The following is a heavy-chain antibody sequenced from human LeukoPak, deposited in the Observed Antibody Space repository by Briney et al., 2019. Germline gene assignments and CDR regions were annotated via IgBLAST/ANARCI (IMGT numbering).Heavy chain of an antibody. Sequence: SETLSLTCTVSGGSINSYYWSWIRQPPGKGLEWIGYIYYSGSTNYNPSLKSRVTISVDTSKNQFSLRLSSVTAADTAVYYCARSCLIVDIVATIRARLGGNAFDIWGQGTMVTVSS. D-gene: IGHD5-12*01. CDR3: ARSCLIVDIVATIRARLGGNAFDI. CDR2: IYYSGST. CDR1: GGSINSYY. V-gene: IGHV4-59*12. J-gene: IGHJ3*02.